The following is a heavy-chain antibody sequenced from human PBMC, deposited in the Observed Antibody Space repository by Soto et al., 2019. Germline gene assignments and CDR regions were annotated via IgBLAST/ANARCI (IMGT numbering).Heavy chain of an antibody. V-gene: IGHV3-30*18. CDR3: AKGIIATAGTPDY. CDR1: GFTFSSYG. D-gene: IGHD6-13*01. Sequence: QVQLVESGGGVVQPGRSLRLSCAASGFTFSSYGMHWVRQAPGKGLEWVAVISYDGSNKYYADSVKGRFTISRDNSKNTLYLQMNSLRAEDTAVYYCAKGIIATAGTPDYWGQGTLVTVSS. CDR2: ISYDGSNK. J-gene: IGHJ4*02.